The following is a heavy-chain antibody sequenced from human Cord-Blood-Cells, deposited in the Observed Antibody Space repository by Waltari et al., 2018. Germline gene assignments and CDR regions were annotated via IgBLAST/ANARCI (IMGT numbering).Heavy chain of an antibody. J-gene: IGHJ4*02. D-gene: IGHD3-3*01. V-gene: IGHV4-39*01. CDR3: ARSANDFWSGYYFAY. CDR1: GGSNSSCTYY. Sequence: LQLQESAPGLVSTSETLRHPCCVGGGSNSSCTYYWGRIRPPPGEGLEWIGSIYYSGSTYYNPSLKSRVTISVDTSKNQFSLKLSSVTAADTAVYYCARSANDFWSGYYFAYWGQGTLVTVSS. CDR2: IYYSGST.